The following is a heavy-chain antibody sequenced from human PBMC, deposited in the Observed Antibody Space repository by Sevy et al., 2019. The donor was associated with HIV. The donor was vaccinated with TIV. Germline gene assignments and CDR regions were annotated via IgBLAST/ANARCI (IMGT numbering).Heavy chain of an antibody. J-gene: IGHJ4*02. CDR3: VGPKSTYTSGWHYLDS. CDR2: INYSGIT. V-gene: IGHV4-39*01. CDR1: GASISSSGYY. D-gene: IGHD6-25*01. Sequence: SETLSLTCTVSGASISSSGYYWRWIRQPPGKGLEWIASINYSGITFYNPSLKSRVTISADTSKNQFSLRLSSVTAADSSMYFCVGPKSTYTSGWHYLDSWGQGTVVTVSS.